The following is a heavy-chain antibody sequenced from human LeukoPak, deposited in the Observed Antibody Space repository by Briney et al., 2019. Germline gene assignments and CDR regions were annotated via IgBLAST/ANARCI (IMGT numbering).Heavy chain of an antibody. Sequence: PGGSLRLSCAASGFTFSSYAMTWVRQAPGKGLEWVSTISGSGGSTYYADSVKGRFTISRDNSKNTLYLQMNSLRAEDTAVYYCTKDRLTGYSFGYSYFDYWGQGTLSPSPQ. CDR3: TKDRLTGYSFGYSYFDY. CDR2: ISGSGGST. J-gene: IGHJ4*02. CDR1: GFTFSSYA. D-gene: IGHD5-18*01. V-gene: IGHV3-23*01.